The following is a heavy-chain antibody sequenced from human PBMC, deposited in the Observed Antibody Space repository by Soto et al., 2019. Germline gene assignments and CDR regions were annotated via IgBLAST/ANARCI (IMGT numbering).Heavy chain of an antibody. CDR2: IYTSGST. Sequence: QVQLQESGPGLVKPSETLSLTCTVSGGSLSSYYWSWIRQPAGKGLEWIGRIYTSGSTNYNPSLKSRVTMSVDAAKNQFSLKLSCVTAADTAVYYCARAEQWLVNWFDPWGQGTLVTVSS. CDR3: ARAEQWLVNWFDP. V-gene: IGHV4-4*07. CDR1: GGSLSSYY. J-gene: IGHJ5*02. D-gene: IGHD6-19*01.